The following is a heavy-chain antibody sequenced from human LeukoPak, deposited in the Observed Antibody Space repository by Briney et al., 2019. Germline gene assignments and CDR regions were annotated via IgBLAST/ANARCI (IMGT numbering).Heavy chain of an antibody. D-gene: IGHD2-2*01. CDR2: ISWNSGSI. CDR1: GFTFDDYA. J-gene: IGHJ4*02. V-gene: IGHV3-9*01. Sequence: GRSLRLSCAASGFTFDDYAMHWVRQAPGKGLEWVSGISWNSGSIGYADSVKGRFTISRDNAKNSLYLQMNGLRAEDTALYYCAKGNGPRYCSSTSCYSYFDYWGQGTLVTVSS. CDR3: AKGNGPRYCSSTSCYSYFDY.